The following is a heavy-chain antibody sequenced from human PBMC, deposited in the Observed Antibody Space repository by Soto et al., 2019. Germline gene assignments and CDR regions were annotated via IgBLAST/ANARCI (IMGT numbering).Heavy chain of an antibody. CDR1: GFTFDDYA. V-gene: IGHV3-9*01. J-gene: IGHJ3*02. CDR2: ISWNSGSI. Sequence: PGGSLRLSCAASGFTFDDYAMHWVRQAPGKGLEWVSGISWNSGSIGYADSVKGRFTISRDNAKNSLYLQMNSLRAEDTALYYCAKDKARRPRRYCSGGSCYPDAFDIWGQGTMVT. CDR3: AKDKARRPRRYCSGGSCYPDAFDI. D-gene: IGHD2-15*01.